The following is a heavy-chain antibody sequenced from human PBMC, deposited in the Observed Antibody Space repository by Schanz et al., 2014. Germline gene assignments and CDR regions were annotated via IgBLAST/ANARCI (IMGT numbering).Heavy chain of an antibody. D-gene: IGHD6-13*01. J-gene: IGHJ4*02. V-gene: IGHV3-30*18. CDR1: GITLSGYG. Sequence: QVQLVESGGGAVQPGRSLRLSCAASGITLSGYGLHWVRQAPGKGLEWVGFISFDGRNTGYAHSVKGRFTISRDNSKNTVNLQMNSLRAEDTAVYYCAKEKEEVAADGSFFDYWGQGTLVTVSS. CDR3: AKEKEEVAADGSFFDY. CDR2: ISFDGRNT.